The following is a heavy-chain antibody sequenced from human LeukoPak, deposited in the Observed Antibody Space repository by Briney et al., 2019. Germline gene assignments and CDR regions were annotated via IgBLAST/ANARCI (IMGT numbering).Heavy chain of an antibody. CDR2: IRSKAYGGTT. CDR3: TRGRIAVAETHGDFDY. D-gene: IGHD6-19*01. V-gene: IGHV3-49*04. CDR1: GFTFGDYA. J-gene: IGHJ4*02. Sequence: GGSLRLSCTASGFTFGDYAMSWVRQAPGKGLEGVGFIRSKAYGGTTEYAASVKGRFTISRDDSKSIAYLQMSSLKTEDTAVYYCTRGRIAVAETHGDFDYWGQGTLVTVSS.